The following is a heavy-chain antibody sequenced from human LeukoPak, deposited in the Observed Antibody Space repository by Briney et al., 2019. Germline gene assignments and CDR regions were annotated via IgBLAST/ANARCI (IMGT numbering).Heavy chain of an antibody. Sequence: RPSETLSLTCSVSGGSISSYYWSWIRQPPGKGLEWFGYIYYSGSVNYNPSLKGRVTMSADASNNQFSLNLTSVTAADTAVYFCARSGYYDFWSGYYVYWGQGTLVTVSS. J-gene: IGHJ4*02. CDR3: ARSGYYDFWSGYYVY. CDR2: IYYSGSV. D-gene: IGHD3-3*01. CDR1: GGSISSYY. V-gene: IGHV4-59*01.